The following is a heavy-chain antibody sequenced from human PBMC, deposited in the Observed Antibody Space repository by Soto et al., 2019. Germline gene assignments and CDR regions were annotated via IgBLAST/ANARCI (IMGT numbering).Heavy chain of an antibody. J-gene: IGHJ6*02. Sequence: GGSLRLSCAASGFTFTNFWMSWVPQAPGKGLEWVANIEGDGSAKNYLDSVKGRFTISRDNAKNSLYLQMSSLRAEDTAVYYCVRDGCIDNRCYIYGMDVWGQGTTVTVSS. V-gene: IGHV3-7*03. D-gene: IGHD3-10*01. CDR3: VRDGCIDNRCYIYGMDV. CDR1: GFTFTNFW. CDR2: IEGDGSAK.